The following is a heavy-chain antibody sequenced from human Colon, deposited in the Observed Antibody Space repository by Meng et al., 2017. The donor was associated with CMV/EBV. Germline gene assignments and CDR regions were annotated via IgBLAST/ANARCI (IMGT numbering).Heavy chain of an antibody. V-gene: IGHV4-31*02. D-gene: IGHD4-23*01. Sequence: SGGSISSGGYYWSWIRQHPGKGLEWIGYIYYSGSTYYNPSLKSRVTISVDTSKNQFSLKRSSVTAADTAVYYCARAQYDYGGNSLDYWGQGTLVTVSS. CDR1: GGSISSGGYY. J-gene: IGHJ4*02. CDR3: ARAQYDYGGNSLDY. CDR2: IYYSGST.